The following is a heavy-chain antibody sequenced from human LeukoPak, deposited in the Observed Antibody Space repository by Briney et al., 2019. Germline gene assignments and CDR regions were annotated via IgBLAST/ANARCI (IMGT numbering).Heavy chain of an antibody. J-gene: IGHJ5*02. V-gene: IGHV4-34*01. CDR2: INHSGST. Sequence: SETLSLTCAVYGGSFSGYYWSWIRQPPGKGLEWIGEINHSGSTNYNPSLKSRVTISVDTSKNQFSLKLSSVTAADTAVYYCAREKAGYDFWSCYSPDWFDPWGQGTLVTVSS. D-gene: IGHD3-3*01. CDR3: AREKAGYDFWSCYSPDWFDP. CDR1: GGSFSGYY.